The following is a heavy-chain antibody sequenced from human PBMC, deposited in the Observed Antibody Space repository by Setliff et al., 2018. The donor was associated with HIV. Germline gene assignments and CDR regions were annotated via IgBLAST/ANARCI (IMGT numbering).Heavy chain of an antibody. D-gene: IGHD5-12*01. Sequence: PGGSLRLSCAASGFTFNSYWMHWVRQAPGKGLMWVSHINNDETITKYADSVKGRFTISRDNAKNTLYLQMNSLRAEDTGVYYCHSGYDTEEQSYFDYWGQGALVTVSS. J-gene: IGHJ4*02. CDR2: INNDETIT. CDR3: HSGYDTEEQSYFDY. V-gene: IGHV3-74*01. CDR1: GFTFNSYW.